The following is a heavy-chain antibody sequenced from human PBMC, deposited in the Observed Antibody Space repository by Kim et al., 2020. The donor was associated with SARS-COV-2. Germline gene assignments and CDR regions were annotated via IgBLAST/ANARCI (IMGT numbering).Heavy chain of an antibody. D-gene: IGHD2-2*01. CDR2: ISWNSGSI. Sequence: GGSLRLSCAASGFTFDDYSMHWVRQAPGKGLEWVSGISWNSGSIGYADSVKGRFTISRDNAKNSLYLQMNSLRAEDTALYYCAKDSSHDCSSTSGYSGSTSWGQG. V-gene: IGHV3-9*01. CDR3: AKDSSHDCSSTSGYSGSTS. J-gene: IGHJ4*02. CDR1: GFTFDDYS.